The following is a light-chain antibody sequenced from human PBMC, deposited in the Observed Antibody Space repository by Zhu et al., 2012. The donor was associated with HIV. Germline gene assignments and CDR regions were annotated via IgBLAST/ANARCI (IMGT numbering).Light chain of an antibody. Sequence: SQSVSSSYLAWYQQKPGQAPRLLIYGASSRATGIPDRFSGSGSGTDFTLTISRLEPEDFAVYYCQQYGSSPLTFGGGTKVEIK. J-gene: IGKJ4*01. CDR2: GAS. CDR3: QQYGSSPLT. V-gene: IGKV3-20*01. CDR1: QSVSSSY.